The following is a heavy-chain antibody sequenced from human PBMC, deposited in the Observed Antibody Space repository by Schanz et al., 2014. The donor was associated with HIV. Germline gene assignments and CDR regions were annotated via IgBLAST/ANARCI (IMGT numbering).Heavy chain of an antibody. Sequence: QVQVVESGGGVVQPGRSLRLSCAASGFTFSSYGMHWVRQAPGKGLERVAVISYDGSNKYYADSLKGRFTIARDNSKNTLYLQMNSLRAEDTAVYYCAKGLRQWLVLGVSDYWGQGTLVTVSS. CDR3: AKGLRQWLVLGVSDY. V-gene: IGHV3-30*18. CDR1: GFTFSSYG. J-gene: IGHJ4*02. CDR2: ISYDGSNK. D-gene: IGHD6-19*01.